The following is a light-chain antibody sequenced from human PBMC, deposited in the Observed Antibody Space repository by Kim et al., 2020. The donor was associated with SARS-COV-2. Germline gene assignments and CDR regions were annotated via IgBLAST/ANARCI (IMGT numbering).Light chain of an antibody. CDR1: SGSIASNY. J-gene: IGLJ3*02. CDR2: EDN. CDR3: QSYDSILWV. V-gene: IGLV6-57*04. Sequence: NFMLTQPHSVSESPGKTVTISCTRSSGSIASNYVQWYQQRPGSAPTTVIYEDNQRPSGVPDRFSGSIDSSSNSASLTISGLKTEDEADYYCQSYDSILWVFDGGTQLTVL.